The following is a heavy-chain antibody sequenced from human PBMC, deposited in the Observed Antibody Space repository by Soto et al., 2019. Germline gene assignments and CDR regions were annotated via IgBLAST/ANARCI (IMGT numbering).Heavy chain of an antibody. V-gene: IGHV1-2*02. CDR2: INPNSGGT. D-gene: IGHD6-25*01. J-gene: IGHJ6*02. CDR1: GYTFTGYY. CDR3: AKGIAALAGWNNYYYGMDV. Sequence: ASVKVSCKASGYTFTGYYMHWVRQAPGQGLEWMGWINPNSGGTNYAQKFQGRVTMTRDTSISTAYMELSRLRSDDTAVYYCAKGIAALAGWNNYYYGMDVWGQGTTVTVSS.